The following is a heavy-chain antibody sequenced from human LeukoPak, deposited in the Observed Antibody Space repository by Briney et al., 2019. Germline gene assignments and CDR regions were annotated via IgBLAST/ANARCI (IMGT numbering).Heavy chain of an antibody. CDR1: GFTFSAYA. Sequence: GGSLRLSCAASGFTFSAYAMTWVRQAPGKGLEWVSAISGSGGSTYYADSVKGRFTISRDNSKNTLYLQMNSLRAEDTAVYYCAKDQDSSPTFDYWGQGTLVTVSS. D-gene: IGHD6-13*01. V-gene: IGHV3-23*01. CDR3: AKDQDSSPTFDY. CDR2: ISGSGGST. J-gene: IGHJ4*02.